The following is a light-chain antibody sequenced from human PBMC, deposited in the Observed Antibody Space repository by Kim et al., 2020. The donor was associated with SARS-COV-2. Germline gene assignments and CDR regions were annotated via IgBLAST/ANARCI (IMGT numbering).Light chain of an antibody. V-gene: IGKV3-11*01. J-gene: IGKJ5*01. CDR1: QSVSSY. Sequence: EIVLTQSPATLPLSLGERATLSCRANQSVSSYLAWYQQKPGQPPRLLIYDASNRATGIPARFSGSGSGADFTLTISSLEPEDFAVYYCQQRRKWPRTFGQGTPREI. CDR3: QQRRKWPRT. CDR2: DAS.